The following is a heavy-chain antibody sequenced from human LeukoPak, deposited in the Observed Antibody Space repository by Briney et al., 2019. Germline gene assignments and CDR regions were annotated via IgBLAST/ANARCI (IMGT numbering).Heavy chain of an antibody. D-gene: IGHD3-3*01. Sequence: AAVTVSCQACRCTFTSYGISGVRQAPGKGLAGVGWISAYNGNTNYAQKLQDRVTMTTDTSTSTAYMDLRSLRSDDTAVYYCARGAPNYDFWSGYYTPHYYYYMDVGGKGTTVTVSS. V-gene: IGHV1-18*01. CDR2: ISAYNGNT. CDR1: RCTFTSYG. J-gene: IGHJ6*03. CDR3: ARGAPNYDFWSGYYTPHYYYYMDV.